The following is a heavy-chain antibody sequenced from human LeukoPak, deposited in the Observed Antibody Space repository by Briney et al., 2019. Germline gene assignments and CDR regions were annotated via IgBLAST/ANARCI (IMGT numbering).Heavy chain of an antibody. V-gene: IGHV3-23*01. J-gene: IGHJ4*02. CDR1: GFTFSAFA. CDR2: ITDDGYNT. CDR3: AKNGHMVRGVIDY. D-gene: IGHD3-10*01. Sequence: PGGSLRLSCAASGFTFSAFAMTWVRQAPGKGLEWVSTITDDGYNTYSADSVKGRFTISRDNSKNTLYLQMNSLRAEDTAVYYCAKNGHMVRGVIDYWGQGTLVTVSS.